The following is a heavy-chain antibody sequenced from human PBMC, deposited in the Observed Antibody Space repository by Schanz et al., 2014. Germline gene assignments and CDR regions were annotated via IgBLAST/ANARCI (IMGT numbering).Heavy chain of an antibody. CDR2: IGNGGVTI. CDR3: AKSLESCPGGRCSRGYFDY. V-gene: IGHV3-48*01. D-gene: IGHD2-8*02. Sequence: EVQLMESGGGLVKPGGSLRLSCVASGFAFSSFAMTWVRQAPGRGLEWVSYIGNGGVTIYYADSVKGRFTISRDNAKNSLYLEMNSLRVEDTAVYYCAKSLESCPGGRCSRGYFDYWGQGTLVTVSS. J-gene: IGHJ4*02. CDR1: GFAFSSFA.